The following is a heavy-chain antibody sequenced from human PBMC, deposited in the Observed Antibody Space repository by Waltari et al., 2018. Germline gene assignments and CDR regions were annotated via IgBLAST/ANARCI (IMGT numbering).Heavy chain of an antibody. CDR2: IYWNDDK. CDR3: AHSRLGAGFGAFDI. Sequence: QITLTESGPTLVKPTQTLTLTCTFSGFSLTSTRVGVGLVRQPPGKALEWLAVIYWNDDKRYSPSLKSRLTITKDTSKNQVVLTMTNMDPVDTATFYCAHSRLGAGFGAFDIWGQGTRVTVSS. J-gene: IGHJ3*02. D-gene: IGHD3-16*01. V-gene: IGHV2-5*01. CDR1: GFSLTSTRVG.